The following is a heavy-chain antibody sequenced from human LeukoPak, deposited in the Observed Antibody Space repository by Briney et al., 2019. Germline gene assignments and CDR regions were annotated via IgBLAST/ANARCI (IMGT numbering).Heavy chain of an antibody. Sequence: SETLSLTCTVSGGSISSYYWNWIRQPTGKGLEWIGRIYTSGSTNYNPSLKSRVTMSVDTSKNQFSLKLSSVTAADTAVYYCAREGDGSGSYYGGFDYWGQGTLVTVSS. V-gene: IGHV4-4*07. CDR1: GGSISSYY. CDR3: AREGDGSGSYYGGFDY. CDR2: IYTSGST. J-gene: IGHJ4*02. D-gene: IGHD3-10*01.